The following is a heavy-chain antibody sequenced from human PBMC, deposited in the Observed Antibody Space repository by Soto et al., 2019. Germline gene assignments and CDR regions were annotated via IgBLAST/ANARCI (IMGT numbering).Heavy chain of an antibody. D-gene: IGHD3-22*01. CDR3: ARTENYYDSSGYFDIFDY. V-gene: IGHV3-7*05. CDR1: GFTFSSYW. J-gene: IGHJ4*02. CDR2: IKQDGSEK. Sequence: GGSLRLSCAASGFTFSSYWMSWVRQAPGKGLEWVANIKQDGSEKYYVDSVKGRFTISRDNAKNSLYLQMNSLRAEDTAVYYCARTENYYDSSGYFDIFDYWGQGTLVTVSS.